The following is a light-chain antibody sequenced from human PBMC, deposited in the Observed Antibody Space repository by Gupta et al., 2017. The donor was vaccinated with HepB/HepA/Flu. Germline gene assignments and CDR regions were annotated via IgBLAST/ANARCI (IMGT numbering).Light chain of an antibody. CDR3: QQRYSTPFT. J-gene: IGKJ3*01. CDR1: QSISSY. V-gene: IGKV1-39*01. Sequence: DIQMTQSPSSLSASVGDRVTITCRASQSISSYLNWYQQEPGKAPKLLIYAASRVHSGVPSRFSGSGYGTDFTLTISGRQPEDFATYYCQQRYSTPFTFGHGTXVDIK. CDR2: AAS.